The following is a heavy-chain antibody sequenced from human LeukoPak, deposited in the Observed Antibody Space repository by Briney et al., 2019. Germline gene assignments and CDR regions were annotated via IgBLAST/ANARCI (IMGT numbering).Heavy chain of an antibody. D-gene: IGHD2-15*01. CDR3: ARHTYCSGGSCYPHYNWFDP. J-gene: IGHJ5*02. CDR1: GGSISSGSYY. CDR2: IYTTGST. Sequence: PSQTLSLTCTVSGGSISSGSYYWRWLRQPAGKGLEWIGRIYTTGSTNYNPSLKSRVTISVDTSKNQFSLKLSSVTAADTAVYYCARHTYCSGGSCYPHYNWFDPWGQGTLVTVSS. V-gene: IGHV4-61*02.